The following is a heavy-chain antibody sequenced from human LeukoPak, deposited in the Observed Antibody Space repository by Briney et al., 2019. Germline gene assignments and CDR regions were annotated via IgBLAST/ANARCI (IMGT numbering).Heavy chain of an antibody. CDR3: ARRDYGDFWFRPHYYYYGMDV. J-gene: IGHJ6*02. D-gene: IGHD4-17*01. CDR1: GYTFTSYA. CDR2: INTNTGNP. Sequence: ASVKVSCKASGYTFTSYAMNWVRQAPGQGLEWMGWINTNTGNPTYAQGFTGRFVFSLDTSVSTAYLQISSLKAEDTAVYYCARRDYGDFWFRPHYYYYGMDVWGQGTTVTVSS. V-gene: IGHV7-4-1*02.